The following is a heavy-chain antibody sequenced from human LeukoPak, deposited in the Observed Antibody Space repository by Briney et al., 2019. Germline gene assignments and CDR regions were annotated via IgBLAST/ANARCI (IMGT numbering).Heavy chain of an antibody. CDR2: ISWNSGSI. V-gene: IGHV3-9*03. J-gene: IGHJ3*02. CDR1: GFTFDDYA. CDR3: AKDLGYSGYDDAFDI. D-gene: IGHD5-12*01. Sequence: PGGSLRLSCAASGFTFDDYAMHWVRQAPGKGLEWVSGISWNSGSIGYADSVKGRFTIPRDNAKNSLYLQMNSLRAEDMALYYCAKDLGYSGYDDAFDIWGQGTMVTVSS.